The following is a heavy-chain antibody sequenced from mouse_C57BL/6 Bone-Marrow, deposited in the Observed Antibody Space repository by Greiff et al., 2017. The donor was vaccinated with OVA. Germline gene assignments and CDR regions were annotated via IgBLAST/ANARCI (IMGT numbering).Heavy chain of an antibody. Sequence: VQLVESGPELVKPGASVKLSCKASGYAFSSSWMNWVKQRPGKGLEWIGRIYPGDGDTNYNGKFKGKATLTADKSSSTAYMQLSSLTSEDSAVYFCATLTAVFDYWGQGTTLTVSS. CDR3: ATLTAVFDY. V-gene: IGHV1-82*01. D-gene: IGHD4-1*01. CDR2: IYPGDGDT. J-gene: IGHJ2*01. CDR1: GYAFSSSW.